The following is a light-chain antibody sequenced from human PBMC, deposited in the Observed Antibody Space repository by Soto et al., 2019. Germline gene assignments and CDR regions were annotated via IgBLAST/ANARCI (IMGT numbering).Light chain of an antibody. CDR3: SSYTTSSTLI. J-gene: IGLJ2*01. CDR2: DVS. Sequence: QSVLTQPASVSGSPGQSITISCSGTSSDVRGYNYVSWYQQHLGKAPKLMVYDVSNRPSGVSNRFSGSKSGNTASLTISGLQAEDEADYYCSSYTTSSTLIFGGGTKLTVL. V-gene: IGLV2-14*01. CDR1: SSDVRGYNY.